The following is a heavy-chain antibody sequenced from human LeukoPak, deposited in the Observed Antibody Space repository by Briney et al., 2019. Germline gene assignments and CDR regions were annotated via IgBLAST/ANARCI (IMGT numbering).Heavy chain of an antibody. D-gene: IGHD3-22*01. CDR3: ATVSGYYDSSGYD. V-gene: IGHV1-24*01. CDR2: FDPEDGET. Sequence: GASVKVSCKVSGYTLTELSMHWVRQAPGRGLEWMGGFDPEDGETIYAQKFQGRVTMTEDTSTDTAYMELSSLRSEDTAVYYCATVSGYYDSSGYDWGQGTLVTVSS. J-gene: IGHJ4*02. CDR1: GYTLTELS.